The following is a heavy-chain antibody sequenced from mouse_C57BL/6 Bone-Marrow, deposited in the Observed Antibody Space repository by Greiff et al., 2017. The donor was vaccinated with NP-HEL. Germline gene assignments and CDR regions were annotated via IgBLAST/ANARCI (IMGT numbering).Heavy chain of an antibody. CDR2: IDPSDSET. CDR1: GYTFTSYW. Sequence: VQLQQPGAELVRPGSSVKLSCKASGYTFTSYWMHWVKQRPIQGLEWIGNIDPSDSETHYNQKFKDKATLTVDKSSSTAYMQLSSLTSEDSAVYYCARSLNHYGSSRYAMDYWGQGTSVTVSS. D-gene: IGHD1-1*01. CDR3: ARSLNHYGSSRYAMDY. J-gene: IGHJ4*01. V-gene: IGHV1-52*01.